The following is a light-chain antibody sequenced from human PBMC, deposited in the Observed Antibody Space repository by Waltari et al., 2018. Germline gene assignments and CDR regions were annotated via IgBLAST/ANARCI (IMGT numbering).Light chain of an antibody. J-gene: IGLJ2*01. CDR3: SSYTVTNTHIL. CDR1: SSDVGGYDH. Sequence: QSALTQPASVSGSPGQSITISCTGTSSDVGGYDHVSWYQHHPGKVPNLLIYAVTNWPSGISDRFSGSKAGHTASLTISGLQAEDGADYFCSSYTVTNTHILFGGGTRLTIL. V-gene: IGLV2-14*01. CDR2: AVT.